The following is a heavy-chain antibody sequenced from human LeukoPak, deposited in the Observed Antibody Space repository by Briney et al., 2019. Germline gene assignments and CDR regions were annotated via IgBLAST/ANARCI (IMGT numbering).Heavy chain of an antibody. D-gene: IGHD6-6*01. J-gene: IGHJ6*03. Sequence: SETLSLTCTVSGGSISSGGYYWSWIRQHPGKGLEWIGYIYYSGSTYYNTSLKSRVTISVDTSKNQFSLKLSSVTAADTAAYHCARSHSSSSFYYYYYMDVWGKGTTVTVSS. V-gene: IGHV4-31*03. CDR1: GGSISSGGYY. CDR2: IYYSGST. CDR3: ARSHSSSSFYYYYYMDV.